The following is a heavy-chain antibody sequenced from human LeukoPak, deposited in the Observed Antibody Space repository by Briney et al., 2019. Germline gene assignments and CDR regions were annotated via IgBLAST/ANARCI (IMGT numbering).Heavy chain of an antibody. CDR1: GFTFSSYA. CDR3: ARDPMLYYNRELWCDP. Sequence: GGSLRLFCAASGFTFSSYAMSWVRQAPGKGLEWVSAISGSGGSTYYADSVKGRFTISRDNSKNTLYLQMNSLRAEDTAVYFCARDPMLYYNRELWCDPWGQKTLVRLL. J-gene: IGHJ5*02. D-gene: IGHD3-10*01. V-gene: IGHV3-23*01. CDR2: ISGSGGST.